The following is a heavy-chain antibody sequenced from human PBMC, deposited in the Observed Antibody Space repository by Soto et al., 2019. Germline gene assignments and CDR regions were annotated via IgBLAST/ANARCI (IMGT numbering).Heavy chain of an antibody. V-gene: IGHV3-48*02. CDR3: ARDFGHGYYVDY. CDR1: EFSFSNYN. D-gene: IGHD3-3*01. CDR2: ITDSSDTV. Sequence: EVQLVESGGGLVQPGGSLRLSCVASEFSFSNYNMNWVRQAPGKGLEWVSYITDSSDTVHYADSVRGRFTISRDNAESSLYLQMNSLRDEDTAVYFCARDFGHGYYVDYWGRGTLVTVSS. J-gene: IGHJ4*02.